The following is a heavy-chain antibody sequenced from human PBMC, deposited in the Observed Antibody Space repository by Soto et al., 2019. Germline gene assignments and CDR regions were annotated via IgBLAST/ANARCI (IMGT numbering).Heavy chain of an antibody. CDR2: ISYDGSNK. V-gene: IGHV3-30*18. J-gene: IGHJ6*02. D-gene: IGHD6-19*01. CDR1: GFTFSSYG. Sequence: PGGSLRLSCAASGFTFSSYGMHWVRQAPGKGLEWVAVISYDGSNKYYADSVKGRFTISRDNSKNTLYLQMNSLRAEDTAVYYCEKGGIRTGYSSFGYREYYYYGMDVCGQLSTVPVS. CDR3: EKGGIRTGYSSFGYREYYYYGMDV.